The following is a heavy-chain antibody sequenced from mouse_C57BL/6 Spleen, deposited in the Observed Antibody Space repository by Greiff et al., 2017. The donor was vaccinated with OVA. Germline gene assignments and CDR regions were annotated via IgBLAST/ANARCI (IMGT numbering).Heavy chain of an antibody. Sequence: EVKLVESGGDLVKPGGSLKLSCAASGFTFSSYGMSWVRQTPDKRLEWVATISSGGSYTYYPDSVKGRFTISRDNAKNTLYLQMSSLKSEDTAMYYCARHNSLYAMDYWGQGTSVIVSS. V-gene: IGHV5-6*01. CDR2: ISSGGSYT. CDR3: ARHNSLYAMDY. J-gene: IGHJ4*01. CDR1: GFTFSSYG.